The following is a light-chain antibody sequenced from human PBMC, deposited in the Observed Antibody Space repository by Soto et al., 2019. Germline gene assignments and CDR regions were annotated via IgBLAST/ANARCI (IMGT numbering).Light chain of an antibody. CDR3: MQALHTPWT. Sequence: DIVLTQSPPSLPVTPGEPASISCRSSQSLLQSNGNHYLDWYLQKPGQSPQVLIYLGSNRASGVPDRFRGSGSGTDFTLKISRVEAEDVGVYYCMQALHTPWTFGQGTKVEIK. J-gene: IGKJ1*01. CDR1: QSLLQSNGNHY. V-gene: IGKV2-28*01. CDR2: LGS.